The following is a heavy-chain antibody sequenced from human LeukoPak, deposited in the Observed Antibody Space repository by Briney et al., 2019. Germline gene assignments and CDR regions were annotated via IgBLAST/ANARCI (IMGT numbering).Heavy chain of an antibody. J-gene: IGHJ6*02. CDR2: IYYNGYT. CDR3: ASARYYYYGMDV. V-gene: IGHV4-39*01. CDR1: GDSISSSIYY. Sequence: SETLSLTCTVSGDSISSSIYYWGWIRQPPGKGLEWIGCIYYNGYTYYTSSLKSRVTIFVDTSKNQFSLKLISVTAADTAVYYCASARYYYYGMDVWGQGTTVTVSS.